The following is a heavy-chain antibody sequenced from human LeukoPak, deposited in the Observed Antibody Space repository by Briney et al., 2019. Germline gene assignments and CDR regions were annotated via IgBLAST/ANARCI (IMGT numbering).Heavy chain of an antibody. CDR2: VNPSGGST. V-gene: IGHV1-46*01. CDR1: GYTFTSFH. J-gene: IGHJ4*02. CDR3: ARGGRMTTVVTYYFDY. D-gene: IGHD4-23*01. Sequence: ASVTVSFTTSGYTFTSFHMHWVRQAPGQGLEWMGIVNPSGGSTTYAQEFQGRVTMTRDTSTSTVYMDLSSLRSDDTAVYFCARGGRMTTVVTYYFDYWGQGTLVTVSS.